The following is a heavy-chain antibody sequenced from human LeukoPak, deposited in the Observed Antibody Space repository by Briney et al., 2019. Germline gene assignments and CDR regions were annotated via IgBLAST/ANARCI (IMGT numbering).Heavy chain of an antibody. CDR1: GFTFSNYG. V-gene: IGHV3-30*18. Sequence: GGSLRLSCAASGFTFSNYGIHWVRQAPGKGLEWVALISYDGSNKYYADSVKGRFTISRDNSKNTLYLQMNSLRAEDTAVYYCAKDLGYYDSSGIYYYYGMDVWGQGTTVTVSS. CDR3: AKDLGYYDSSGIYYYYGMDV. CDR2: ISYDGSNK. J-gene: IGHJ6*02. D-gene: IGHD3-22*01.